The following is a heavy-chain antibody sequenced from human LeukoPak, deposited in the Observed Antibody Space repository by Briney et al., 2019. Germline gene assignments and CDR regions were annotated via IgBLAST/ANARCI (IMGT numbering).Heavy chain of an antibody. CDR3: ARDFYDGFALDY. CDR1: DFTFSTYG. Sequence: GGSLRLSCAASDFTFSTYGMSWVRQAPGKGLEWVSSISGGGGSTYYADSVKGRFTISRDNARNSLYLQMDNLRAEDTGVYYCARDFYDGFALDYWGQGTLVTVSS. CDR2: ISGGGGST. J-gene: IGHJ4*02. V-gene: IGHV3-23*01. D-gene: IGHD2/OR15-2a*01.